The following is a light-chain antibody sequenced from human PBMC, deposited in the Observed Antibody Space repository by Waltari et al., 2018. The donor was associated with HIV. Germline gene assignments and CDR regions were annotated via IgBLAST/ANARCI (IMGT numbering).Light chain of an antibody. CDR3: CSYAGSNTYL. CDR1: SSDVGSYNY. J-gene: IGLJ1*01. CDR2: DVS. Sequence: QSALTQPASVSGFPGQSITISCTGSSSDVGSYNYVSWDQQHPGKAPKLLIYDVSKRPSGVSNRFSGSKSGNTASLTIVGLQAEDEADYYCCSYAGSNTYLFGTGTEVTVL. V-gene: IGLV2-23*02.